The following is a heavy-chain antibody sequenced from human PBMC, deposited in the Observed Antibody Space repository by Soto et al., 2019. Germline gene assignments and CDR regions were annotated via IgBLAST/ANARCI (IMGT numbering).Heavy chain of an antibody. V-gene: IGHV1-69*06. CDR1: GGTFSSYA. J-gene: IGHJ6*02. Sequence: QVQLVQSGAEVKKPGSSVKVSCKASGGTFSSYAISWVRQAPGQGREWMGGIIPIFGTANYAQKFQGRVTITGDKSTSTAYLELSSLRSEDTAVYYCARGEPAMVRYYYYYGMDVWGQGTTVTVSS. CDR2: IIPIFGTA. D-gene: IGHD5-18*01. CDR3: ARGEPAMVRYYYYYGMDV.